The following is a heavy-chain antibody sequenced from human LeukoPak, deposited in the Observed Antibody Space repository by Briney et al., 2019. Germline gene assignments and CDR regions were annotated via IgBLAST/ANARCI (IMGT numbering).Heavy chain of an antibody. CDR1: GGSISSSSFY. J-gene: IGHJ4*02. Sequence: SETLSLTCTVSGGSISSSSFYWGWIRQPPGKGLEWIGTIYYSGSPYYNPSLKSRVTISVDTSKNQFSLKLSSVTAADTAVYYCASGRPLGFDYWGQGTLVTVSS. CDR2: IYYSGSP. CDR3: ASGRPLGFDY. V-gene: IGHV4-39*07. D-gene: IGHD1-26*01.